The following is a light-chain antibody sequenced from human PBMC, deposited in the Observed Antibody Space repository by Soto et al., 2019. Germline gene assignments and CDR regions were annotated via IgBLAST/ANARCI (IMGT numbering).Light chain of an antibody. CDR3: KSYSGGPTLYL. J-gene: IGLJ1*01. V-gene: IGLV2-14*01. CDR1: STDVGGYNY. Sequence: QSALTQPASVSGSPGQSITISCTGTSTDVGGYNYVSWYQQHPGKAPKLLISDVSNRPSGVSFRFPGSKSGNTAALTISGLQAEDEADYYCKSYSGGPTLYLFGTGTKVTVL. CDR2: DVS.